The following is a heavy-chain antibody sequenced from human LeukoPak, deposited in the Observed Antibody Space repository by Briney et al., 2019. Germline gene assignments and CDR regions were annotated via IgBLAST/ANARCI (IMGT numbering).Heavy chain of an antibody. V-gene: IGHV3-66*01. CDR3: AEDQQLEPFHY. CDR1: GFTVSNNQ. D-gene: IGHD1-1*01. J-gene: IGHJ4*02. CDR2: IYSDGST. Sequence: GGSLRLSCAASGFTVSNNQMSWVRQAPGKGLEWVSVIYSDGSTYYADSVKGRFTISRDKSNNTLYFQMNSLRAEDTAVYYCAEDQQLEPFHYWGRGTLVAVSS.